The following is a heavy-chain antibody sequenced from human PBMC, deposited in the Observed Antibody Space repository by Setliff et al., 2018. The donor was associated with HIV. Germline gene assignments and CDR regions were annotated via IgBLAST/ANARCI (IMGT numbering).Heavy chain of an antibody. J-gene: IGHJ4*02. CDR1: GGSISTYY. V-gene: IGHV4-59*01. Sequence: SETLSLTCTVSGGSISTYYWSWIRQPPGKGLEWIGYIYDSGSTNYNPSLKSRAAISVDTSNNQFSLNLSSVTAADTAVYYCARHDSGGYYSLDYWGQGTLVTVSS. CDR2: IYDSGST. D-gene: IGHD3-22*01. CDR3: ARHDSGGYYSLDY.